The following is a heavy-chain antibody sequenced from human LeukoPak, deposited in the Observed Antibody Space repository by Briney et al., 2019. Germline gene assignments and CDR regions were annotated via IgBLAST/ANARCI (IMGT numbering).Heavy chain of an antibody. CDR3: ARDCSGGSCFLDY. J-gene: IGHJ4*02. CDR2: ISTSSSYT. CDR1: TFTFSSYE. V-gene: IGHV3-21*05. D-gene: IGHD2-15*01. Sequence: GGSLRLSCAASTFTFSSYEMNWVRQAPGKGLEWVSYISTSSSYTNYADSVKGRFTISRDNAKNSLYLQMNSLRAEDTAVYYCARDCSGGSCFLDYWGQGTLVTVSS.